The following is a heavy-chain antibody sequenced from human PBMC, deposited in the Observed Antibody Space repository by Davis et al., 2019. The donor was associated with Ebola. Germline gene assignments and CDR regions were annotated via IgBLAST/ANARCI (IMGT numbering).Heavy chain of an antibody. CDR2: IYHDGST. CDR1: GGSISSGNW. Sequence: MPSETLSLTCAVSGGSISSGNWWSWVRQAPGKGLEWIGEIYHDGSTKYTPSLKSRVTISIDKSKNQVSLKLTSVTAADTANYFCVGGYNFDYWGQGALVIVSS. J-gene: IGHJ4*02. CDR3: VGGYNFDY. D-gene: IGHD5-24*01. V-gene: IGHV4-4*02.